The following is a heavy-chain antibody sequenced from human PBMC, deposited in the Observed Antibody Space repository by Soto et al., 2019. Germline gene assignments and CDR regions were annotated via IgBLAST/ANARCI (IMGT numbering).Heavy chain of an antibody. V-gene: IGHV4-34*01. CDR3: GRPGGDFVPPSDY. CDR2: INHSGST. Sequence: SETLSLTCAVYGGSFSGYYWSWIRQPPGKGLEWIGEINHSGSTNYSPSLKSRVTMSVDTSKNQFSVNLNSVTAADTAVYFCGRPGGDFVPPSDYWGPGTLVTVSS. D-gene: IGHD2-21*02. CDR1: GGSFSGYY. J-gene: IGHJ4*02.